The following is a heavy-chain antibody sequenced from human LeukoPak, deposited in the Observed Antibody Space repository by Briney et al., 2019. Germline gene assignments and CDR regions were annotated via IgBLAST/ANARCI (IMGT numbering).Heavy chain of an antibody. V-gene: IGHV3-7*01. CDR1: GFTFSNYW. CDR3: ASGRQLGY. Sequence: GGSLRLSCAASGFTFSNYWMSWVRQAPGKGLEWVANIKEDGSEKYYVDSVKGRFTISRDSARNSLYLQMNSLRAEDTAVYYCASGRQLGYWGQEPWSPSPQ. D-gene: IGHD6-13*01. CDR2: IKEDGSEK. J-gene: IGHJ4*01.